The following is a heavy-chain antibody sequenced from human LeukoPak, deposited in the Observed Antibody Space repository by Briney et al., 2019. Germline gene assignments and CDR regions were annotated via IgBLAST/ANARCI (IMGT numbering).Heavy chain of an antibody. V-gene: IGHV4-39*07. D-gene: IGHD6-13*01. Sequence: SQTLSLTCTVSGGSISSGGYYWGWIRQPPGKGLEWIGSIYYSGSTYYNPSLKSRVTISVDTSKNQFSLKLSSVTAADTAVYYCARDHEQQLAPYYYYGMDVWGQGTTVTVSS. CDR1: GGSISSGGYY. CDR3: ARDHEQQLAPYYYYGMDV. CDR2: IYYSGST. J-gene: IGHJ6*02.